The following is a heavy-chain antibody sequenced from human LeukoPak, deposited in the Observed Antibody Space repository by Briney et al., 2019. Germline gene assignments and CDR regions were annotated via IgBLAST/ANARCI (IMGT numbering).Heavy chain of an antibody. CDR1: GGSISGAY. V-gene: IGHV4-59*01. CDR2: IYYSGST. Sequence: SKTLSLTCSVSGGSISGAYWSWIRQAPGKGLEWIGYIYYSGSTDYNPSLESRVTISIDTSKNDFSLNLTAVTAADTAIYYCARTGSGRDYYGMDVWGQGTSVTVSS. D-gene: IGHD5-12*01. CDR3: ARTGSGRDYYGMDV. J-gene: IGHJ6*02.